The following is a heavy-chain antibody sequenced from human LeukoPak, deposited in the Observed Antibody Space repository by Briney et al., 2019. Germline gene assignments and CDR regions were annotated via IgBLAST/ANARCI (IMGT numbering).Heavy chain of an antibody. CDR1: GGSISNYS. J-gene: IGHJ5*02. Sequence: SETLSLTCTVSGGSISNYSWSWIRQPARKGLEWIGRIYSSVTTNYNPSLNSRVTMSLDTSKNQFSLNLTSVTAADSAVYYCSREATQPSRWFDPWGQGTLVTVSS. D-gene: IGHD6-13*01. CDR3: SREATQPSRWFDP. CDR2: IYSSVTT. V-gene: IGHV4-4*07.